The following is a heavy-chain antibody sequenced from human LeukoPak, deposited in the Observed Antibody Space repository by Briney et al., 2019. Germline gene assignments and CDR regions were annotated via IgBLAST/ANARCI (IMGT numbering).Heavy chain of an antibody. Sequence: SQTLSLTCAVSGDSVSSNSAAWNWIRQSPSRGREWLGRTYYRSKWYNEYALSVRSRITINPDTSKNQLSLQLNSVTPEDTAVYYCASGQWGLYAAAFDLWGQGTMVTVSS. CDR2: TYYRSKWYN. J-gene: IGHJ3*01. D-gene: IGHD6-19*01. CDR3: ASGQWGLYAAAFDL. CDR1: GDSVSSNSAA. V-gene: IGHV6-1*01.